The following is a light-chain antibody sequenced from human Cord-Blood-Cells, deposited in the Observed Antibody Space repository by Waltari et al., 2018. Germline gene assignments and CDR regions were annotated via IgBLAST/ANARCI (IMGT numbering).Light chain of an antibody. CDR1: SSNIGNNY. V-gene: IGLV1-51*01. Sequence: QSVLTQPPSVSAAPGQKVTISCSGSSSNIGNNYVSWYQQLPGTAPKLLIYDNKKRPSGIPDLFSGSKSGTSATLGITGRQTGDEADYYCGTWDSSLSAVVFGGGTKLTVL. J-gene: IGLJ2*01. CDR3: GTWDSSLSAVV. CDR2: DNK.